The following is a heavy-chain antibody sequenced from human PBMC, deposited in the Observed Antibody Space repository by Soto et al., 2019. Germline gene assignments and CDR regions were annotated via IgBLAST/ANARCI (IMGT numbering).Heavy chain of an antibody. Sequence: ASVKVSCKASGYTFTSYDINWVLQATGQGLEWMGWMNPNSGNTGYAQKFQGRVTMTRNTSISTAYMELSSLRSEDTAVYYCASRQNYDYIWGSYFRDYWGQGTLVTVSS. CDR2: MNPNSGNT. V-gene: IGHV1-8*01. D-gene: IGHD3-16*01. CDR1: GYTFTSYD. J-gene: IGHJ4*02. CDR3: ASRQNYDYIWGSYFRDY.